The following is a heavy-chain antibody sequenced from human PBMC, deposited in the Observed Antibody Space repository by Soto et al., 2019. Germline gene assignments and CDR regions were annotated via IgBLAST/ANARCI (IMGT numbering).Heavy chain of an antibody. Sequence: PGGSLRLSCAASGFRFSDYAMNWVRQAPGKGLEWVSYLSRTGGTVYYADSVKSRFTISRDNSKNTLYLQMNSLRAEDTAVYYCAKDRARKLDRRAPTGGMDDWGQGTMVTVSS. V-gene: IGHV3-48*01. CDR3: AKDRARKLDRRAPTGGMDD. CDR1: GFRFSDYA. CDR2: LSRTGGTV. D-gene: IGHD1-1*01. J-gene: IGHJ6*02.